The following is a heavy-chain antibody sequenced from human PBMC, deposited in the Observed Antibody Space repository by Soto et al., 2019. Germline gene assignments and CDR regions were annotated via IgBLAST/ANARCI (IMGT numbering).Heavy chain of an antibody. CDR3: AKGIRDFWSGADY. CDR2: ISGSGDGA. D-gene: IGHD3-3*01. Sequence: EVQLLESGGGLVQPGGSLRLSCAASGFTFSSYAMNWVRQAPGKGLQWVSAISGSGDGAYYADSVKGRFSISRDNSKNTVYLQMSSLRAEDTAVYYCAKGIRDFWSGADYWGQGTLVTVSS. J-gene: IGHJ4*02. CDR1: GFTFSSYA. V-gene: IGHV3-23*01.